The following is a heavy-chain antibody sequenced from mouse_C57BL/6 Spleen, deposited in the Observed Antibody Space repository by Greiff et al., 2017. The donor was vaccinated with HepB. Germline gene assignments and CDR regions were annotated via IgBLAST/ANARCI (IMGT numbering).Heavy chain of an antibody. Sequence: EVKLMESGAELVRPGSSVKMSCKTSGYTFTSYGINWVKQRPGQGLEWIGYIYIGNGYTEYNEKFKGKATLTSDTSSSTAYMQLSSLTSEDSAIYFCARSPYYYGSSGYFDVWGTGTTVTVSS. CDR3: ARSPYYYGSSGYFDV. CDR1: GYTFTSYG. D-gene: IGHD1-1*01. CDR2: IYIGNGYT. V-gene: IGHV1-58*01. J-gene: IGHJ1*03.